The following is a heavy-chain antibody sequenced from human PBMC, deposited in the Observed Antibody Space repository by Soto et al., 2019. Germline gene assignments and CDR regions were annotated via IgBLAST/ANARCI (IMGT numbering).Heavy chain of an antibody. CDR1: GFTFSNYW. Sequence: EVQLVESGGDLVQPGGSLRLSCVASGFTFSNYWMHWVRQAPGKGLVWVSRIKTDGSSTSYADSVKGRFTISRDSAKNTLHLQLNSVRDGDPAVYYGRSDVDGSAWGQGTLVTVSS. D-gene: IGHD6-19*01. CDR3: RSDVDGSA. CDR2: IKTDGSST. V-gene: IGHV3-74*01. J-gene: IGHJ5*02.